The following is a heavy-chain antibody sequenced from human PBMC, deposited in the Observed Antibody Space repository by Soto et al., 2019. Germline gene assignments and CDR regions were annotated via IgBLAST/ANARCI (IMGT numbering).Heavy chain of an antibody. CDR2: INHSGST. V-gene: IGHV4-34*02. Sequence: QVQLQQWGAGLLKPSETLSLTCAVYGESFSGYYWSWIRQPTGKGLEWLGEINHSGSTNYNPSLKSRVTMSVDTSKNQFSLKLSSVTAADTAMYYCAGNIVATISSFDYWGQGTLVTVAS. J-gene: IGHJ4*02. CDR1: GESFSGYY. CDR3: AGNIVATISSFDY. D-gene: IGHD5-12*01.